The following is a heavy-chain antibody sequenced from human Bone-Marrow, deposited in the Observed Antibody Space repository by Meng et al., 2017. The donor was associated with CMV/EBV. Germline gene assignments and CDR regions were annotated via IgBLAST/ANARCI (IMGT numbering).Heavy chain of an antibody. V-gene: IGHV5-51*01. CDR3: ARAPAGIGVVPAAPTRWAFDI. J-gene: IGHJ3*02. CDR2: IYPGDSDT. Sequence: GGSLRLSCKGSGYNFTGYWIAWVSQTPGTGLEWMGIIYPGDSDTKYSPSFQGQVTFSADKSVTTAYQQWNSLKDSDTAMYYCARAPAGIGVVPAAPTRWAFDIWGQGTMVTVS. D-gene: IGHD2-2*01. CDR1: GYNFTGYW.